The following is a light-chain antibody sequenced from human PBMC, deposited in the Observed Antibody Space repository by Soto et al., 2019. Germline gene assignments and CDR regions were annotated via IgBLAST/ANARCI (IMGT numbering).Light chain of an antibody. Sequence: IQMTKSPSSLSASPGDRVTITGRASQVISKALAWYQQKPGKVPKLLINAASTLQSGVPSRFSGSGSGTDFTLTISSLQPEDVATYYCQKYNSAPLTFGPGTKVDIK. CDR3: QKYNSAPLT. J-gene: IGKJ3*01. V-gene: IGKV1-27*01. CDR2: AAS. CDR1: QVISKA.